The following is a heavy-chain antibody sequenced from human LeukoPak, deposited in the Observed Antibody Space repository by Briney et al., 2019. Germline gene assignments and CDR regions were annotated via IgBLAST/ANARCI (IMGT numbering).Heavy chain of an antibody. Sequence: SETLSLTCAVYGGSFSGYYWSWIRQPPGKGLEWIGEINHSGSTNYNPSLKSRVTISVDTSKNQFSLKLSSVTAADTAVYYCARGRVGVVINYYYYYMDVWGKGTTVTVSS. CDR3: ARGRVGVVINYYYYYMDV. D-gene: IGHD3-3*01. CDR1: GGSFSGYY. V-gene: IGHV4-34*01. CDR2: INHSGST. J-gene: IGHJ6*03.